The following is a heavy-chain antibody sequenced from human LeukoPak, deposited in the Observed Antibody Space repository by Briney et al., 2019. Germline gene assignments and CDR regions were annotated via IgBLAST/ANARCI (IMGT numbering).Heavy chain of an antibody. V-gene: IGHV1-18*01. CDR3: ARKFLGSRGYYFDY. J-gene: IGHJ4*02. CDR1: GYTFSSYG. D-gene: IGHD3-10*01. CDR2: INNYNGDR. Sequence: ASVMVSCKASGYTFSSYGISWMRQAPGQGLEWMGWINNYNGDRNSSQKFQGRVTMTTDTSTSTAYMELRSLRSEDTAVYYCARKFLGSRGYYFDYWGQGTLVTVSS.